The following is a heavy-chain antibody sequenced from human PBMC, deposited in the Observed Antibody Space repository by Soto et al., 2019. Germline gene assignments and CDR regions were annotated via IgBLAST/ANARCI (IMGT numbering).Heavy chain of an antibody. V-gene: IGHV3-23*01. CDR2: ISGSGGST. CDR3: AKASSYSSGAQIEYFQH. CDR1: GFTFSSYA. Sequence: GGSLRLSCAASGFTFSSYAMSWVRQAPGKGLEWVSAISGSGGSTYYADSVKGRFTISRDNSKNTLYLQMNSLRAEDTAVYYCAKASSYSSGAQIEYFQHWGQGTLVTVSS. D-gene: IGHD6-19*01. J-gene: IGHJ1*01.